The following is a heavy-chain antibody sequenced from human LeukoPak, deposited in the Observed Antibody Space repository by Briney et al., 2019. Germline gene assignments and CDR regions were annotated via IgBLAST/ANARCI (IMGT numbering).Heavy chain of an antibody. CDR3: ARDFTSILEWLRNYYYYYMDV. J-gene: IGHJ6*03. V-gene: IGHV3-21*05. Sequence: GGSLRLSCAASGFTFSSYSMNWVRQAPGKGLEWVSYISSSSSYIYYADSVKGRFTISRDNAKNSLYLQMNSLRAEDTAVYYCARDFTSILEWLRNYYYYYMDVWGKGTTVTVSS. D-gene: IGHD3-3*01. CDR1: GFTFSSYS. CDR2: ISSSSSYI.